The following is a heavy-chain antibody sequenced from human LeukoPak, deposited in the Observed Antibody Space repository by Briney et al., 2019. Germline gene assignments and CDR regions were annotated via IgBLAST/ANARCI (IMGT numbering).Heavy chain of an antibody. V-gene: IGHV3-11*04. D-gene: IGHD1-1*01. CDR3: ARDVDNWNDVYWFDP. J-gene: IGHJ5*02. CDR2: ISSSGSTI. Sequence: GGSLRLSCAASGFTFSNAWMSWVRQAPGKGLEWVSYISSSGSTIYYADSVKGRFTISRDNAKNSLYLQMNSLRAEDTAVYYCARDVDNWNDVYWFDPWGQGTLVTVSS. CDR1: GFTFSNAW.